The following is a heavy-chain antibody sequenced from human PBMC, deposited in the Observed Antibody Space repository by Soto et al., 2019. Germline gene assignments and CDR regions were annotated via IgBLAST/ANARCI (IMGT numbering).Heavy chain of an antibody. CDR2: IYYSGST. Sequence: PSETLSLTCTVSGGSISSYYWSWIRQPPGKGLEWIGYIYYSGSTNYNPSLKSRVTISVDTSKNQFSLKLSSVTAADPAVYYCARRSPNFDYIWGSYRFAPNDAFDIWGQGTMVTVSS. CDR1: GGSISSYY. D-gene: IGHD3-16*02. V-gene: IGHV4-59*08. J-gene: IGHJ3*02. CDR3: ARRSPNFDYIWGSYRFAPNDAFDI.